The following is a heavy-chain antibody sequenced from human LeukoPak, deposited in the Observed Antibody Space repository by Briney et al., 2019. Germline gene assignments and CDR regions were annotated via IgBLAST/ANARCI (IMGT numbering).Heavy chain of an antibody. CDR1: GGSISSSSYY. D-gene: IGHD3-10*01. CDR2: IYYSGST. V-gene: IGHV4-39*01. Sequence: PSETLSLTCTVSGGSISSSSYYWGWIRQPPGKGLGWIGSIYYSGSTYYNPSLKSRVTISVDTSKNQFSLKLSSVTAADTAVYYCARHYQSGPPGWFDPWGQGTLVTVSS. CDR3: ARHYQSGPPGWFDP. J-gene: IGHJ5*02.